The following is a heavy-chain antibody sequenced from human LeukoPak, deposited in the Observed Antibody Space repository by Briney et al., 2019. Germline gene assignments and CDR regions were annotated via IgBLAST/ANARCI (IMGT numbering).Heavy chain of an antibody. Sequence: SETLSLTCTVSGGSISSYYWSCIRQPPGKGLEWIGYIYYSGSTNYNPSLKSRVTISVDTSKNQFSLKLSSVTAADTAVYYCAREKYDILTGGAWYFDLWGRGTLVTVSS. J-gene: IGHJ2*01. V-gene: IGHV4-59*01. D-gene: IGHD3-9*01. CDR3: AREKYDILTGGAWYFDL. CDR1: GGSISSYY. CDR2: IYYSGST.